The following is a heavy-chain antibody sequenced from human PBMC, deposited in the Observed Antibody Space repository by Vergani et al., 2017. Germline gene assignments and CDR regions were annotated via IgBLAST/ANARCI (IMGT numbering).Heavy chain of an antibody. CDR1: GGSFSGYY. CDR2: INHSGST. Sequence: QVQLQQWGTGLLKPSETLSLTCAVYGGSFSGYYWSWIRQLPGKGLEWVREINHSGSTNYNPSLKSRVTISVDTSKNQFSLKLSSVTAAVTAVYYCAGFRNAGIVVVPADRGKMYVWGKGTTVTVYS. D-gene: IGHD2-2*01. CDR3: AGFRNAGIVVVPADRGKMYV. V-gene: IGHV4-34*01. J-gene: IGHJ6*04.